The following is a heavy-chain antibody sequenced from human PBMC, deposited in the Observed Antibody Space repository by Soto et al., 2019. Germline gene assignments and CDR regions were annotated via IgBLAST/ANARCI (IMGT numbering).Heavy chain of an antibody. J-gene: IGHJ5*01. Sequence: QITLKESGPSLVKPTQTLTLTCTFSGFSLSTSGVGVGWIRQPPGKALEWLALIYWDDDKRYSPSLKSRLTYTKNTPKTRVVLTMTNMDPVDTATYYCAHRAVGGGGWHVSDSWGQGTLVTVSS. V-gene: IGHV2-5*02. CDR3: AHRAVGGGGWHVSDS. CDR1: GFSLSTSGVG. D-gene: IGHD6-19*01. CDR2: IYWDDDK.